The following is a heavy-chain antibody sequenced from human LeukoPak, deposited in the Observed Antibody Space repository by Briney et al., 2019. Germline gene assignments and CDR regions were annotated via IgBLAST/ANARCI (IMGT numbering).Heavy chain of an antibody. Sequence: SVKVSCKASRGTFSSYAISWVRQAPGQGLEWMGGIIPIFGTANYAQKFQGRVTITTDESTSTAYMELSSLRSEDTAVYYCARAGVAARLFNYYYYMDVWGKGTTVTVSS. CDR3: ARAGVAARLFNYYYYMDV. J-gene: IGHJ6*03. CDR1: RGTFSSYA. CDR2: IIPIFGTA. D-gene: IGHD6-6*01. V-gene: IGHV1-69*05.